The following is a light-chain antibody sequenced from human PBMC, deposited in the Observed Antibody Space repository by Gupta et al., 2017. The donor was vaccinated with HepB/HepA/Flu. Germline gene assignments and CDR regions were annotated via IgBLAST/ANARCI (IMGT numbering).Light chain of an antibody. J-gene: IGLJ1*01. V-gene: IGLV2-14*03. CDR3: NSYTSSSTVV. CDR1: SSDVGGYNY. Sequence: QPASVSGSPGQSITISCTGTSSDVGGYNYVSWYQQHPGKAPKLMICDVSNRPSGVSNRFSGSKSGNTASLTISGLQAEDDADYYCNSYTSSSTVVFGTGTKVTVL. CDR2: DVS.